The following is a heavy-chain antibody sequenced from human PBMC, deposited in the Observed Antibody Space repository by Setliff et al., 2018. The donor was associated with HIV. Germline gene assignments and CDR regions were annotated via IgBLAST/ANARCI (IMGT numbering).Heavy chain of an antibody. D-gene: IGHD2-8*01. V-gene: IGHV3-30*02. CDR1: GFTFSSYA. J-gene: IGHJ6*03. CDR2: IRYDGSNK. CDR3: ARDNGDYYYYYMDV. Sequence: GSLRLSCAASGFTFSSYAMYWVRQAPGKGLEWVAFIRYDGSNKYYADSVKGRFTISRDNAKNSLYLQMNSLRAEDTAVYYCARDNGDYYYYYMDVWGKGTTVTVSS.